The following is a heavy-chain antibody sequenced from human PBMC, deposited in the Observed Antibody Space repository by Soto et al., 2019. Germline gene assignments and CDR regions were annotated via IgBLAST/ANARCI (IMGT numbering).Heavy chain of an antibody. CDR2: ISAYNGNT. V-gene: IGHV1-18*01. J-gene: IGHJ5*02. Sequence: QVQLVQCGAEVKKPGASVKVSCKASGYTFTSYGISWVRQAPGQGLEWMGWISAYNGNTNYAQKLQGRVTMTTDTSTSTAYMELRSLRSDDTAVYYCARGPRFLEWLSIEFDPWGQGALVTVSS. D-gene: IGHD3-3*01. CDR3: ARGPRFLEWLSIEFDP. CDR1: GYTFTSYG.